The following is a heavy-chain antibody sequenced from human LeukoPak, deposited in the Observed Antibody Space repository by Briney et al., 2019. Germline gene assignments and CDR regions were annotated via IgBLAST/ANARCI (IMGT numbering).Heavy chain of an antibody. CDR2: IRYDGSNK. V-gene: IGHV3-30*02. J-gene: IGHJ4*02. CDR1: GFTFSSYG. CDR3: ARDSYYDSSGYYLD. D-gene: IGHD3-22*01. Sequence: GGSLRLSCAASGFTFSSYGMHWVRQAPGKGLEWVAFIRYDGSNKYYADSVKGRFTISRDNSKNTLYLQMNSLRAEDTAVYYCARDSYYDSSGYYLDWGQGTLVTVSS.